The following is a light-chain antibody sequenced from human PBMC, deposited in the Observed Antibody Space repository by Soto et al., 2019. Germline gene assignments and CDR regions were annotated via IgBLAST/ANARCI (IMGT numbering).Light chain of an antibody. J-gene: IGKJ1*01. V-gene: IGKV3-15*01. CDR2: GAS. Sequence: EIVMTQSPVTLSVSPGERATLSCRASQSIGSNLAWYQQKPDQAPRLLIYGASTRATGIPARFSGSGSWTEFTLTISSLQYEDFAIYYCQQYNNWPPWTFGQGTKVEIK. CDR3: QQYNNWPPWT. CDR1: QSIGSN.